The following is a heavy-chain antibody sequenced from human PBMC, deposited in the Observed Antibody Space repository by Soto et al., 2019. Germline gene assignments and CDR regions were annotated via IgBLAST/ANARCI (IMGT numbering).Heavy chain of an antibody. CDR1: GGSISSYY. V-gene: IGHV4-59*01. J-gene: IGHJ3*02. Sequence: QVQLQESGPGLVKPSETLSRTCTVSGGSISSYYWTWIRQPPGKRLEWIVYVYYSGSTNYNPSLKRRVTISVDMSKNQFSLKLSSVTAADTAVYYCASDTVTTSDDAFDIWGQGTMVTVSS. D-gene: IGHD4-17*01. CDR3: ASDTVTTSDDAFDI. CDR2: VYYSGST.